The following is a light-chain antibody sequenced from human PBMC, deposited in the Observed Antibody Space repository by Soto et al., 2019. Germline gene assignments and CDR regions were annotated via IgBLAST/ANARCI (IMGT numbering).Light chain of an antibody. J-gene: IGLJ1*01. CDR2: DVS. Sequence: QSALTQPRSVSGSPGQSVTISCTGTSSDVGGYNYVSWYQQHPGKAPKLMIYDVSKRPSGVPDLFSGSKSGNTASLTISGLQAEDEADYSCCSYAGSYTYVFGTGTKV. CDR3: CSYAGSYTYV. V-gene: IGLV2-11*01. CDR1: SSDVGGYNY.